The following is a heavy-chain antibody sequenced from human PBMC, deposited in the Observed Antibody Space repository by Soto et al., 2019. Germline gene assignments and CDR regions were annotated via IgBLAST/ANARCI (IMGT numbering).Heavy chain of an antibody. J-gene: IGHJ6*02. Sequence: PGGSLRLSCAASGFTFSSYGMHWVRQAPGKGLEWVAVISYDGSNKYYADSVKGRFTISRDNSKNTLYLQMNSLRAEDTAVYYCAKDSTAHYYYGMDVWGQGTTVTVSS. CDR1: GFTFSSYG. CDR3: AKDSTAHYYYGMDV. D-gene: IGHD2-21*02. CDR2: ISYDGSNK. V-gene: IGHV3-30*18.